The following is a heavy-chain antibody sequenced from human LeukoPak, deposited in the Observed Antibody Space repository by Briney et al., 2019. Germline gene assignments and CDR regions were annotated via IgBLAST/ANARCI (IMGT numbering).Heavy chain of an antibody. CDR1: GGSITSSTYY. Sequence: SETLSLTCTVSGGSITSSTYYWGWMRQSPGKGLEWIGSIYYSGKTYYIPSLRSRVTMSLDTSKNQFSLKLTSVTAADTAVYFCASEENGYNFWYFDLWGRGTLVTVSS. D-gene: IGHD5-24*01. CDR2: IYYSGKT. J-gene: IGHJ2*01. V-gene: IGHV4-39*07. CDR3: ASEENGYNFWYFDL.